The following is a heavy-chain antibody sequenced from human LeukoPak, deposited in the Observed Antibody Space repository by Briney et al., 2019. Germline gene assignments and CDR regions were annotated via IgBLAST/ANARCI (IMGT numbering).Heavy chain of an antibody. CDR1: GFIFGDNW. Sequence: PGGSLRLSCVASGFIFGDNWMGWVRQAPGKGLEWVANINPHGTEKYYADSLEGRFSVSRDNAKNSVYLQMNSLRVEDAGFYYCGRWGVNAGHHYWGQGSLVTVSS. CDR2: INPHGTEK. V-gene: IGHV3-7*01. D-gene: IGHD3-10*01. CDR3: GRWGVNAGHHY. J-gene: IGHJ4*02.